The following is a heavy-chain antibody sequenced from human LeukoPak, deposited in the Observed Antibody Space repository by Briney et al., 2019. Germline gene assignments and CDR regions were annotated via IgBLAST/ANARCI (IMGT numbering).Heavy chain of an antibody. D-gene: IGHD6-25*01. CDR3: AKGSADVRPYYFDY. J-gene: IGHJ4*02. CDR2: ISGGSRTI. Sequence: GGSLRLSCAASGFTLSDYYMNWIRQAPGKGLEWVSSISGGSRTINYADSVKGRFTTSRDNAKNSLFLQVNSLRAEDKGVYYCAKGSADVRPYYFDYWGQGTLVTVSS. CDR1: GFTLSDYY. V-gene: IGHV3-11*01.